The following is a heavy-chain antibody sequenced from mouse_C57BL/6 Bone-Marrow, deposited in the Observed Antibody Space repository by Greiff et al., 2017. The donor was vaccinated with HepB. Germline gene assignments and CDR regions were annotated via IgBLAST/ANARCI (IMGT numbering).Heavy chain of an antibody. Sequence: QVQLQQSGAELMRPGASVKLSCKASGYTFTDYYINWVKQRPGQGLEWIARIYPGSGNTYYNEKFKGKATLTAEKSSSTAYMQLSSLTSEDSAVYFCARSGGYYYGSSPFAYWGQGTLVTVSA. V-gene: IGHV1-76*01. J-gene: IGHJ3*01. D-gene: IGHD1-1*01. CDR2: IYPGSGNT. CDR3: ARSGGYYYGSSPFAY. CDR1: GYTFTDYY.